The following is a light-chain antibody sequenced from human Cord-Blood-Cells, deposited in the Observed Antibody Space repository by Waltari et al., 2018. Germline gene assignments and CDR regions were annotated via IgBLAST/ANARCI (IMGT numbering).Light chain of an antibody. CDR3: YSTDSSGNHRV. V-gene: IGLV3-10*01. Sequence: SYELTQPPSVSVSPDQTARITCAGDELPKNYAYWYQQKSGQAPVLVIYEDSKRPSGIPEGFSGSSSGTMATLTISGAQVEDEADYYCYSTDSSGNHRVFGGGTKLTVL. CDR1: ELPKNY. CDR2: EDS. J-gene: IGLJ2*01.